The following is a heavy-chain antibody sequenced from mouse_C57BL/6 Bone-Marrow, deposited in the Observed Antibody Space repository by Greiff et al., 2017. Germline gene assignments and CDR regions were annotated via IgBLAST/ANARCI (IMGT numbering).Heavy chain of an antibody. CDR2: IDPSDSYT. V-gene: IGHV1-50*01. D-gene: IGHD1-1*01. Sequence: VKLQQPGAELVKPGASVKLSCKASGYTFTSYWMQWVKQRPGQGLEWIGEIDPSDSYTNYNQKFKGKATLTVDTSSSTAYMQLSSLTSEDSAVYYCARRGTTVAPWYFDVWGTGTTVTVSS. CDR3: ARRGTTVAPWYFDV. J-gene: IGHJ1*03. CDR1: GYTFTSYW.